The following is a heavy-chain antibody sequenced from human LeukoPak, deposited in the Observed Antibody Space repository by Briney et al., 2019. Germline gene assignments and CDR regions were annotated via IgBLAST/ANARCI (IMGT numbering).Heavy chain of an antibody. J-gene: IGHJ5*02. CDR1: GFTVSSNY. V-gene: IGHV3-66*02. D-gene: IGHD4-11*01. CDR2: IYSGGST. CDR3: ARDNDYSGWFDP. Sequence: AGGSLRLSCAASGFTVSSNYMSWVRQAPGKGLEWVSVIYSGGSTYYADSVKGRFTISRDNSKNTLYLQMNSLRAEDMAVYYCARDNDYSGWFDPWGQGTLVTVSS.